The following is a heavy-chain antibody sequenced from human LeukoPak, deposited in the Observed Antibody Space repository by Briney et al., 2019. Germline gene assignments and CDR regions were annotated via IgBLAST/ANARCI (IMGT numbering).Heavy chain of an antibody. D-gene: IGHD3-3*01. V-gene: IGHV3-30*09. J-gene: IGHJ6*02. CDR1: GFPFSRYA. CDR3: ARDHYDFWSGISFGYYYYYYGMDV. CDR2: ISYDGSNE. Sequence: GTSLRLSCAASGFPFSRYAMHWVRQAPGKGLEWVAFISYDGSNEYSADSVKGRFAISRSNSKNTLYLQMNGLRADDTAVYYCARDHYDFWSGISFGYYYYYYGMDVWGQGTTVTVSS.